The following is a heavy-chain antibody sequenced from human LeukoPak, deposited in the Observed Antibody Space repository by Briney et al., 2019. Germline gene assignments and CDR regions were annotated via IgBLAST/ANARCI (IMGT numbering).Heavy chain of an antibody. CDR1: GYTFTSYY. D-gene: IGHD1-1*01. CDR2: INPSGGST. Sequence: ASVKVSCKVSGYTFTSYYMHWVRQAPGQGLEWMGIINPSGGSTSYAQKFQGRVTITRDTSTSTVYMELSSLRSEDTAVYYCARDLVQTTLSYYYYYYGMDVWGQGTTVTVSS. J-gene: IGHJ6*02. V-gene: IGHV1-46*01. CDR3: ARDLVQTTLSYYYYYYGMDV.